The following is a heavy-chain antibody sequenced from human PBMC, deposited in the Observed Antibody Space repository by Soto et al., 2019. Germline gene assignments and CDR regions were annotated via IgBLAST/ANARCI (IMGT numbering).Heavy chain of an antibody. Sequence: GGSLRLSCAASGFTFSSYAMSWVRQAPGKGLEWVSAISGSGGSTYYADSVKGRFTISRDNSKNTLYLQMNSLRAEDTAVYYCANQPYYYDSSGYYPLGYYYYGMDVWGQGTTVTVS. V-gene: IGHV3-23*01. D-gene: IGHD3-22*01. CDR2: ISGSGGST. J-gene: IGHJ6*02. CDR3: ANQPYYYDSSGYYPLGYYYYGMDV. CDR1: GFTFSSYA.